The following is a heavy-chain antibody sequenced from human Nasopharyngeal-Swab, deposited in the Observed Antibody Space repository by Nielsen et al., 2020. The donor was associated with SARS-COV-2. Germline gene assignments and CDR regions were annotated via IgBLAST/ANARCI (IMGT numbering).Heavy chain of an antibody. CDR2: ISWNSGSI. V-gene: IGHV3-9*01. CDR3: AKDLSSGWYGWFDP. Sequence: SLKISCAASGFTFDDYAMHWVRQAPGKGLEWVSGISWNSGSIGYADSVKGRFTISRDNAKNSPYLQMNSLRAEDTALYYCAKDLSSGWYGWFDPWGQGTLVTVSS. D-gene: IGHD6-19*01. CDR1: GFTFDDYA. J-gene: IGHJ5*02.